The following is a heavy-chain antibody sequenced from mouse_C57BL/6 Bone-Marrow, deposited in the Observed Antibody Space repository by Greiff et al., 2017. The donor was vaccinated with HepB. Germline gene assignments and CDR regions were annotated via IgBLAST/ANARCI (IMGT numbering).Heavy chain of an antibody. CDR3: ARRRYYGSSDPFYAMDY. V-gene: IGHV1-82*01. J-gene: IGHJ4*01. Sequence: QVQLKQSGPELVKPGASVKISCKASGYAFSSSWMNWVKQRPGKGLEWIGRIYPGDGDTNYNGKFKGKATLTADKSSSTSYMQLSSLTSEDSAVYFCARRRYYGSSDPFYAMDYWGQGTSVTVSS. CDR2: IYPGDGDT. CDR1: GYAFSSSW. D-gene: IGHD1-1*01.